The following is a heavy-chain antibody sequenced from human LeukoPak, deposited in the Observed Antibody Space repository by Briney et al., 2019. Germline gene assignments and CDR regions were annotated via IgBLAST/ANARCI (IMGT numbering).Heavy chain of an antibody. CDR1: GAALSSGTYY. D-gene: IGHD3-22*01. Sequence: PSQTLSLTCTVSGAALSSGTYYWSWIRQPAGKGLEWIGRILTSGNTDYNPSLKSRVFISIETSKNRFSLTLNSVTAADTAGYCCATLRGDYYDSRAYDLWGQGTMVTVSS. CDR2: ILTSGNT. J-gene: IGHJ3*01. CDR3: ATLRGDYYDSRAYDL. V-gene: IGHV4-61*02.